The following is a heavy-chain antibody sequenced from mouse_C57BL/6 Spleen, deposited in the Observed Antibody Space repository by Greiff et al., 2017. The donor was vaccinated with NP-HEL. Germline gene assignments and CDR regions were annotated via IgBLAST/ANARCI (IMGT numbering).Heavy chain of an antibody. Sequence: EVQLQQSGPELVKPGASVKMSCKASGYTFTDYNMHWVKQSHGKSLEWIGYINPNNGGTSYNQKFKGKATLTVNKSSSTAYMELRSLTSEDSAVYYCARSLMVKWYFDVWGTGTTVTVSS. V-gene: IGHV1-22*01. CDR1: GYTFTDYN. D-gene: IGHD2-2*01. CDR2: INPNNGGT. CDR3: ARSLMVKWYFDV. J-gene: IGHJ1*03.